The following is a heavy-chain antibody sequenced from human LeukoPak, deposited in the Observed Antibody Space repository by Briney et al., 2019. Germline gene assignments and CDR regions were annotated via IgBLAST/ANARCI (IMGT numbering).Heavy chain of an antibody. CDR1: GFIFGNYG. Sequence: QPGRSLRLSCAASGFIFGNYGMHWVRQAPGKGLEWVAGIWYDGRNEDYVDSVKGRFTISRDNAKNSLYLQMNSLRAEDTAVYFCARDEPTEGSYGPFDYWGQGTLVTVSS. CDR2: IWYDGRNE. J-gene: IGHJ4*02. V-gene: IGHV3-33*01. D-gene: IGHD4-17*01. CDR3: ARDEPTEGSYGPFDY.